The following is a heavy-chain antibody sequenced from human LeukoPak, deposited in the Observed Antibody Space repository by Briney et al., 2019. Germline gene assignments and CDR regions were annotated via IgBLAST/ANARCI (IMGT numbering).Heavy chain of an antibody. J-gene: IGHJ4*02. CDR2: IYTSGST. CDR1: GGSISSGSYY. CDR3: ARDWDFYGDYFYY. V-gene: IGHV4-61*02. D-gene: IGHD4-17*01. Sequence: SETLSLTCTVSGGSISSGSYYWSWIRQPAGKGLEWIGRIYTSGSTNYNPSLKSRVTISVDTSKNQFSLKLSSVTAADTAVYYCARDWDFYGDYFYYWGQGTLVTVSS.